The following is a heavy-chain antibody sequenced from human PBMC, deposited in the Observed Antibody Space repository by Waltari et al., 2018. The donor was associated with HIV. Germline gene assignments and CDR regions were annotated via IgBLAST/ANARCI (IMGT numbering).Heavy chain of an antibody. J-gene: IGHJ5*02. V-gene: IGHV4-39*01. CDR2: IYYSGST. CDR3: ARAAPWNWFDP. D-gene: IGHD6-13*01. CDR1: GGSISSSSYY. Sequence: QLQLQESGPGLVKPSETLSLTCTVSGGSISSSSYYWGWIRQPRGKGLEWIGSIYYSGSTYYNPSLKSRVTISVDTSKNQFSLKLSSVTAADTAVYYCARAAPWNWFDPWGQGTLVTVSS.